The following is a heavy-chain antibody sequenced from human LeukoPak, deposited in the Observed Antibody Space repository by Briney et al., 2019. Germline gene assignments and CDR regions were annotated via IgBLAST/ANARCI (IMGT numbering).Heavy chain of an antibody. Sequence: GGSLRLSCAASGFIFSSYGMHWVRQAPGKGLEWVAVIWYAGSNKYYADSVKDRFTISRDNSKNTLYLQMNSLRAEDTAVYYCAKDNGDGYNNYFDYWGQGTLVTVSS. V-gene: IGHV3-33*06. CDR3: AKDNGDGYNNYFDY. J-gene: IGHJ4*02. CDR1: GFIFSSYG. D-gene: IGHD5-24*01. CDR2: IWYAGSNK.